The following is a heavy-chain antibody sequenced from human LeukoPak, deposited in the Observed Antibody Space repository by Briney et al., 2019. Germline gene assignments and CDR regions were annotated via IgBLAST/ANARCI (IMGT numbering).Heavy chain of an antibody. CDR2: ISAYNGNT. V-gene: IGHV1-18*01. CDR1: GYTFTSYG. Sequence: VASVKVSCKASGYTFTSYGISWVRQAPGQGLEWMGWISAYNGNTNYAQKLQGRVTMTTDTSTSTAYMELRSLRSDDTAVYYCARGDRRITVLGVVIPPDYWGQGTLVTVSS. J-gene: IGHJ4*02. CDR3: ARGDRRITVLGVVIPPDY. D-gene: IGHD3-3*01.